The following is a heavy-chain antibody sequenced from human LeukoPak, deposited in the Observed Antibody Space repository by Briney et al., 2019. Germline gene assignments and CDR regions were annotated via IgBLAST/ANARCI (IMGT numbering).Heavy chain of an antibody. CDR1: GGSISSGGYY. V-gene: IGHV4-31*03. J-gene: IGHJ3*02. CDR3: ARAEIAVADLGAFDI. D-gene: IGHD6-19*01. CDR2: IYYSGST. Sequence: PSQTLSLTCTVSGGSISSGGYYWSWIRQHPGQGLEWIGYIYYSGSTYYNPSLKSRVTISVDTSKNQFSLKLSPVTAADTAVYYCARAEIAVADLGAFDIWGQGTMVTVSS.